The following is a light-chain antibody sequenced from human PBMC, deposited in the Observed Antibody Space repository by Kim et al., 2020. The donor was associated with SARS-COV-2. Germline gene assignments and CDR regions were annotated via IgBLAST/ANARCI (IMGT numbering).Light chain of an antibody. J-gene: IGKJ1*01. Sequence: DIQMTQSPSTLSTSVGDRVTITCRASQSINIWLAWYQQKPGKAPNLLIYDASILESGVPSRFSGSGSGTQFTLTISSLQPDDFATYYCQEYKSDSWTFGQGTKGDIK. V-gene: IGKV1-5*01. CDR1: QSINIW. CDR2: DAS. CDR3: QEYKSDSWT.